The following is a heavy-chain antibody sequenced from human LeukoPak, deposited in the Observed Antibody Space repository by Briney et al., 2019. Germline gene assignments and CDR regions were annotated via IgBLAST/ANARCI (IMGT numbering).Heavy chain of an antibody. J-gene: IGHJ4*02. CDR1: GFSFSSYW. V-gene: IGHV3-7*03. D-gene: IGHD3-16*01. Sequence: GGSLRLSCAASGFSFSSYWMSWVRQAPGKGLEWVANIKQDGSEKYYVDSVKGRFTISRDNAKNSLYLQMNSLRAEDTAVYYCARDIGGGEFTFDYWGQGTLVTVSS. CDR2: IKQDGSEK. CDR3: ARDIGGGEFTFDY.